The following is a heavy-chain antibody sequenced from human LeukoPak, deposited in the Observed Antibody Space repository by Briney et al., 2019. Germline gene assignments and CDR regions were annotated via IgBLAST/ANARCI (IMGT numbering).Heavy chain of an antibody. Sequence: AGGSLRLSCAASGFKFCSYSMNWVRQAPGKGLEWVSYISSSSSTIYYADSVKGRFTISRDNGKNSLYLQMNSLRAEDTAVYYCARGSSGGYFDYWGQGTLVTVSS. J-gene: IGHJ4*02. CDR3: ARGSSGGYFDY. CDR2: ISSSSSTI. CDR1: GFKFCSYS. V-gene: IGHV3-48*01. D-gene: IGHD6-19*01.